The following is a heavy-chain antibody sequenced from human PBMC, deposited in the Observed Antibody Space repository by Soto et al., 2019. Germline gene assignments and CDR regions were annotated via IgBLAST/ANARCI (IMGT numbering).Heavy chain of an antibody. CDR1: GGSFSGYY. CDR2: INHSGST. V-gene: IGHV4-34*01. CDR3: ARSYCSGGSCYPYGMDV. D-gene: IGHD2-15*01. J-gene: IGHJ6*02. Sequence: QVQLQQWGAGLLKPSETLSLTCAVYGGSFSGYYWSWIRQPPGKGLEWIGEINHSGSTNYNPSLKSRVPISVDTSKNQFSLKLSSVTAADTAVYYCARSYCSGGSCYPYGMDVWGQGTTVTVSS.